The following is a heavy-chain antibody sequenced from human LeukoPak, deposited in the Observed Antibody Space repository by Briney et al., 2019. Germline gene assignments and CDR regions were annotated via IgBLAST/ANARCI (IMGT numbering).Heavy chain of an antibody. Sequence: AGGSLRLSCAASGFTFSRYSMNWVRQAPGKGLEWVSYISDSSTSIYYADSVEGRFTISRDNAKNSLYLQVNSLRAEDTAIYYCAKDPGYSYGYAFDWGQGTLVTVSS. CDR1: GFTFSRYS. D-gene: IGHD5-18*01. CDR2: ISDSSTSI. V-gene: IGHV3-48*04. CDR3: AKDPGYSYGYAFD. J-gene: IGHJ4*02.